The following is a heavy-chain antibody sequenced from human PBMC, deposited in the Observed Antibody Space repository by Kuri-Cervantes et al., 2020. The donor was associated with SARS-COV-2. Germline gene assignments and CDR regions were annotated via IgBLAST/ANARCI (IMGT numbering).Heavy chain of an antibody. CDR2: INHSGST. Sequence: ESLKISCAVYGGSFSGYYWSWIRQPPGKGLEWIGEINHSGSTNYNPSLKSRVTISVDTSKNQFSLKLSSVTAADTAVHYCARGRDKRYSSGSYYYYGMDVWGQGTTVTVSS. CDR1: GGSFSGYY. V-gene: IGHV4-34*01. J-gene: IGHJ6*02. D-gene: IGHD6-19*01. CDR3: ARGRDKRYSSGSYYYYGMDV.